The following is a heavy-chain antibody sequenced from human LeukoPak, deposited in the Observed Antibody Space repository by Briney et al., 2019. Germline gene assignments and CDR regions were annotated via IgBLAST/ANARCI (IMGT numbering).Heavy chain of an antibody. V-gene: IGHV3-23*01. D-gene: IGHD4-17*01. Sequence: GGSLRHSCAASGFTFSSYAMNWVRQAPGKGLERVSTISDSGVSTYHADSVKGRFTLSRDNFKNTLYLQMNSLRAEDTAVYYCARGYGNAFETWGQGTLVAASS. CDR1: GFTFSSYA. CDR3: ARGYGNAFET. J-gene: IGHJ3*02. CDR2: ISDSGVST.